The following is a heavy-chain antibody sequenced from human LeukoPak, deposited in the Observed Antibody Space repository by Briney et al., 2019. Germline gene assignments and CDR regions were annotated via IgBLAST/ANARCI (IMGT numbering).Heavy chain of an antibody. CDR2: ISAYNGNT. CDR1: GYTFTSYG. Sequence: ASVKVSCKASGYTFTSYGIRWGRQAPGPGLEGMGWISAYNGNTNYAQKLQGRVTMTTDTSTSTAYMELRSLRSDDTAVYYCAREVLTYYYGSGSAYYFDYWGQGTLVTVSS. D-gene: IGHD3-10*01. V-gene: IGHV1-18*04. CDR3: AREVLTYYYGSGSAYYFDY. J-gene: IGHJ4*02.